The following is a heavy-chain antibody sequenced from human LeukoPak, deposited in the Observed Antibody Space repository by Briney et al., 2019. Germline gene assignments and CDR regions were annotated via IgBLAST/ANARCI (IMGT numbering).Heavy chain of an antibody. D-gene: IGHD6-13*01. Sequence: KGSGPTLVKPTQTLTLTCTFSGFSLSTSGVGVGWIRQPPGKALEWLSVNYWNDDKRYSPSPKSRLTIIKDTSKNQVVLTMTNVDPVDGATYYCVHVDRTISWSRFEYWGQGTLVTVSS. CDR3: VHVDRTISWSRFEY. CDR2: NYWNDDK. J-gene: IGHJ4*02. CDR1: GFSLSTSGVG. V-gene: IGHV2-5*01.